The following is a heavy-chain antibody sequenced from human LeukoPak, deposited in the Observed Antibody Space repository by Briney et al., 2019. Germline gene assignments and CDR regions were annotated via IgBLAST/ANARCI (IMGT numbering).Heavy chain of an antibody. J-gene: IGHJ4*02. CDR3: ARDAIAGGDWSNMGDY. CDR2: ISSRGGTI. Sequence: GGSLRLSCAASGFTFSTYDMNWVRQAPGKGLEWLSYISSRGGTIYYADSVKGRFTISRDNAKNSLYLQMNSLRAEDTAVYYCARDAIAGGDWSNMGDYWGQGTLVTVSS. D-gene: IGHD3-16*01. V-gene: IGHV3-48*03. CDR1: GFTFSTYD.